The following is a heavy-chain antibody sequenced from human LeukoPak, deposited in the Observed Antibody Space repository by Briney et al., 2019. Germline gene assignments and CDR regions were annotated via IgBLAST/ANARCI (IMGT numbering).Heavy chain of an antibody. D-gene: IGHD1-1*01. CDR2: IYYSGST. CDR1: GGSISSGDYY. CDR3: ARVETGTYFDY. J-gene: IGHJ4*02. V-gene: IGHV4-30-4*01. Sequence: PSQTLSLTCTVSGGSISSGDYYWSWIRQPPGKGLEWIGYIYYSGSTYYNPSLKGRVTISVDTSKNQFSLKLSSVTAADTAVYYCARVETGTYFDYWGQGTLVTVSS.